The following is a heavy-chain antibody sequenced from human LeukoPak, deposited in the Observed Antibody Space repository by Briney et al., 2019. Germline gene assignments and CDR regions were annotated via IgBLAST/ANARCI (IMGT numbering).Heavy chain of an antibody. D-gene: IGHD3-3*01. Sequence: GGSLRLSCAASGFTFSSYGMHWVRQAPGKGLEWVAVISYDGSNKYYADSVKGRFTISRDNSKNTLYLQMNSLRAEDTAVYYCAKTLEWLSLNDAFDIWGQGTVVTVSS. CDR2: ISYDGSNK. J-gene: IGHJ3*02. CDR1: GFTFSSYG. V-gene: IGHV3-30*18. CDR3: AKTLEWLSLNDAFDI.